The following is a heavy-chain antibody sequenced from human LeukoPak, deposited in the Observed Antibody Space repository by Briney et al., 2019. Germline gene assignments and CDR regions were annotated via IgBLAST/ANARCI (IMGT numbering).Heavy chain of an antibody. CDR2: IIPIFGTA. D-gene: IGHD1-26*01. Sequence: SVKVSCKASGGTFTSYAISWVRQAPGQGLEWMGRIIPIFGTANYAQKFQGRVTITTDESTSTAYMELSSLRSEDTAVYYCARAGGSYVASDYWGQGTLVTVSS. V-gene: IGHV1-69*05. J-gene: IGHJ4*02. CDR3: ARAGGSYVASDY. CDR1: GGTFTSYA.